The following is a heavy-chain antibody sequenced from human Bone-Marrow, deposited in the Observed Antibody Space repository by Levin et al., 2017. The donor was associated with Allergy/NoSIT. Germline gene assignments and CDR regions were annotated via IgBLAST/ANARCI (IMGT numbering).Heavy chain of an antibody. V-gene: IGHV1-69*13. D-gene: IGHD6-19*01. Sequence: PGASVKVSCKASGGTFSSFAISWVRQAPGQGLEWMGGIMPFIHSPTYAQKFRDRVTISADESTGTAFMELSSLRSDDTAVYFCASFLTVADDTFDVWGQGTLVTVSS. J-gene: IGHJ3*01. CDR2: IMPFIHSP. CDR1: GGTFSSFA. CDR3: ASFLTVADDTFDV.